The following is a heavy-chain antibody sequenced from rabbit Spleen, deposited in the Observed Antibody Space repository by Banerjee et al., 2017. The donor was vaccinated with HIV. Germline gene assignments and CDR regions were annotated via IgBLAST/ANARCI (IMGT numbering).Heavy chain of an antibody. J-gene: IGHJ4*01. CDR1: GVSFSDNSY. CDR3: ARDAGSGDYIDVYFNL. Sequence: QSLEESGGDLVKPGASLTLTCIASGVSFSDNSYMCWVRQAPGKGLEWIVCIDTGSSGFTYFASWAKGRFTISKTSSTTVTLQMTSLTAADTATYFCARDAGSGDYIDVYFNLWGPGTLVTVS. V-gene: IGHV1S40*01. CDR2: IDTGSSGFT. D-gene: IGHD8-1*01.